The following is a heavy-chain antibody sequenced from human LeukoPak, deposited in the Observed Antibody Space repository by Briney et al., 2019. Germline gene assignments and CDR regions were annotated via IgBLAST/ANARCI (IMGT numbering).Heavy chain of an antibody. CDR2: VYISGST. D-gene: IGHD4-17*01. J-gene: IGHJ4*02. CDR3: ARVMVGDYIDY. V-gene: IGHV4-4*07. Sequence: SETLSLTCSVSGGSFGSFSSYYWTWIRQPAGRGLEWIGRVYISGSTDYNPSLESRVTMSMDTSKNQFSLKLSSATAADTGVYYCARVMVGDYIDYWGQGTLLTVSS. CDR1: GGSFGSFSSYY.